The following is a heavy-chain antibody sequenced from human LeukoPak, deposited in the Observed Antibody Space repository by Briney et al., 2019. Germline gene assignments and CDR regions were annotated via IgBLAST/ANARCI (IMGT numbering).Heavy chain of an antibody. V-gene: IGHV3-30*02. Sequence: PGGSLRLSCAASGFTFSNYGMHWVRQTPGKGLEWVAFIPYDGSNKYYADSVKGRFTISRDNSRNTRYLQMNSLRAEDTAVYYCAKEYQPNWFDPWGQGTLVTVSS. CDR3: AKEYQPNWFDP. CDR1: GFTFSNYG. J-gene: IGHJ5*02. CDR2: IPYDGSNK. D-gene: IGHD2-2*01.